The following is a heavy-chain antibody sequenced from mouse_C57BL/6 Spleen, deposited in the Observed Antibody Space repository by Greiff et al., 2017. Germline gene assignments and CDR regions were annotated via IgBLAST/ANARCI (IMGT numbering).Heavy chain of an antibody. CDR2: IDPETGGT. J-gene: IGHJ3*01. V-gene: IGHV1-15*01. D-gene: IGHD6-1*01. CDR3: TRSAAGPS. CDR1: GYTFTDYE. Sequence: QVQLKESGAELVRPGASVTLSCKASGYTFTDYEMHWVKQTPVHGLEWIGAIDPETGGTAYNQKFKGKAILTADKSSSTAYMELRSLTSEDSAVYYCTRSAAGPSWGQGTLGTVSA.